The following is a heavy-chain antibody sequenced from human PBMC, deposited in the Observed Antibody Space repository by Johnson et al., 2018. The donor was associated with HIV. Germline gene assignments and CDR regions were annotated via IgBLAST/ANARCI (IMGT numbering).Heavy chain of an antibody. J-gene: IGHJ3*02. CDR3: ARGIAVSNWVDI. V-gene: IGHV3-23*04. D-gene: IGHD6-19*01. CDR1: GFTFSSYA. Sequence: MQLVESGGGLVQPGGSLRLSCAASGFTFSSYAMSWVRQAPGKGLEWVSAISGSGGSTYYADSVKGRFTISRDNSKNTLYLQMNNLRAEDTAVYYCARGIAVSNWVDIWGQGTMVTVSS. CDR2: ISGSGGST.